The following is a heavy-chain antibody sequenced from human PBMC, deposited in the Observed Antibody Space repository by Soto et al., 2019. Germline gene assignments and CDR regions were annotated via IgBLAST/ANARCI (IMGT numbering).Heavy chain of an antibody. CDR3: VRDPDDYVWGRSRSDY. CDR1: GFSFSAYS. CDR2: IGSSSRPI. Sequence: EVQLVESGGGLGQPGGSLRLSCTASGFSFSAYSMNWVRQVPGKGLEWVSYIGSSSRPIYYADSVKGRFTISRDNAKNALYLQMNSLRAEDSAVYYCVRDPDDYVWGRSRSDYWGQGRLVTVSS. D-gene: IGHD3-16*02. J-gene: IGHJ4*02. V-gene: IGHV3-48*04.